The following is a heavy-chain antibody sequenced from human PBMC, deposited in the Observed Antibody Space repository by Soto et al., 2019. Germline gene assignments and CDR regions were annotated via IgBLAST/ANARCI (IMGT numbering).Heavy chain of an antibody. CDR3: AAGLHRDSSAYHAPPTYNLDY. Sequence: SVKVYWKGSESTKSESPGEWGRKGRGQSLEWIGWIVVGSGNTNYAQKFQERVTITTDMSTSTAYMELSSLRSEDTAVYYCAAGLHRDSSAYHAPPTYNLDYWGQGTLVTVSS. V-gene: IGHV1-58*01. D-gene: IGHD3-22*01. J-gene: IGHJ4*02. CDR1: ESTKSESP. CDR2: IVVGSGNT.